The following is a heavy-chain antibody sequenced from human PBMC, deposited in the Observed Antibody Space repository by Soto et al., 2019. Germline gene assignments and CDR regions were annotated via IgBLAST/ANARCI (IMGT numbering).Heavy chain of an antibody. Sequence: PGESLKISCKGSGYSFTSYWIGWVRQMPGKGLEWMGIIYPGDSDTRYSPSFQGQVTISADKSISTAYLQWSSLKASDTAMYYCARQADTAHYYYYYGMDVWGQGTTVTVSS. CDR3: ARQADTAHYYYYYGMDV. CDR2: IYPGDSDT. D-gene: IGHD5-18*01. J-gene: IGHJ6*02. CDR1: GYSFTSYW. V-gene: IGHV5-51*01.